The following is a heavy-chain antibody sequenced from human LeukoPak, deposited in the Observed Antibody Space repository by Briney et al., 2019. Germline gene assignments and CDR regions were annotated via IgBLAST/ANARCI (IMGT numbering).Heavy chain of an antibody. CDR1: GYTLTELS. Sequence: GASVKVSCKVSGYTLTELSMHWVRQAPGKGLEWMGGFDPEDGETIYAQKFQGRVTMTKDTSTDTAYMELSSLRSEDTAVYYCATLGITMVRGVKFHDYWGQGTLVTVSS. D-gene: IGHD3-10*01. J-gene: IGHJ4*02. CDR3: ATLGITMVRGVKFHDY. CDR2: FDPEDGET. V-gene: IGHV1-24*01.